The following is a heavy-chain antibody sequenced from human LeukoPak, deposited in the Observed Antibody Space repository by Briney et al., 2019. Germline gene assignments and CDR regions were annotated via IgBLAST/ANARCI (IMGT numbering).Heavy chain of an antibody. J-gene: IGHJ5*02. CDR3: ARVGGSGENWFDP. CDR2: INSNSGGT. Sequence: GSVQVSCMAFGYTFTGYHMHWVRQAPGQGLEGMGWINSNSGGTNYAQKFQGRVTMTRDTSISTAYMELSRLRSDDTAVYYCARVGGSGENWFDPWGQGTLVTVSS. CDR1: GYTFTGYH. D-gene: IGHD3-10*01. V-gene: IGHV1-2*02.